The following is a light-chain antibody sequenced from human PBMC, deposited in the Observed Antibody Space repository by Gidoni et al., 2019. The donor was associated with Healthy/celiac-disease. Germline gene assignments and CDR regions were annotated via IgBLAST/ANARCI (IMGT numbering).Light chain of an antibody. J-gene: IGKJ4*01. Sequence: DIQMTQSPSSLSASVGDRVTITCRASQSISSYLNWYQQKPGKAPKLLIYAASSLQSGVPSRVSGSGFGTDFTLTISSLQPEDFATYYCQQSYSTLTFGGGTKVEIK. CDR1: QSISSY. CDR3: QQSYSTLT. V-gene: IGKV1-39*01. CDR2: AAS.